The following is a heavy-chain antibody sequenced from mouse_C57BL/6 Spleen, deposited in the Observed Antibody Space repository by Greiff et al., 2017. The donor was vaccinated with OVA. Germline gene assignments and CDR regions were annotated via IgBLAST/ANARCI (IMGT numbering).Heavy chain of an antibody. CDR2: IWWDDDK. D-gene: IGHD4-1*01. Sequence: QVTLKESGPGILQPSQTLSLTCSFSGFSLSTFGMGVGWIRQPSGKGLEWLAHIWWDDDKYYNPALKSRLTISKDTSKNQVFLKIANVDTADTATYYCARMEPLTGTLPYAMDYWGQGTSVTVSS. CDR1: GFSLSTFGMG. J-gene: IGHJ4*01. CDR3: ARMEPLTGTLPYAMDY. V-gene: IGHV8-8*01.